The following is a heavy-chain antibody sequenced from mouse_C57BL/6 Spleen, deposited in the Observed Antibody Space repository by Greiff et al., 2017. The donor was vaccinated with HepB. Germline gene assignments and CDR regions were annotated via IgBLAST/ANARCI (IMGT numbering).Heavy chain of an antibody. V-gene: IGHV1-4*01. CDR1: GYTFTSYT. Sequence: QVQLQQSGAELARPGASVKMSCNASGYTFTSYTMHLVKQRPGQGLEWIGYINPSSGYTKYNQKFKDKATLTADKSSSTAYMQLSSLTSEDSAVYYCARGENWYFDVWGTGTTVTVSS. J-gene: IGHJ1*03. CDR2: INPSSGYT. CDR3: ARGENWYFDV.